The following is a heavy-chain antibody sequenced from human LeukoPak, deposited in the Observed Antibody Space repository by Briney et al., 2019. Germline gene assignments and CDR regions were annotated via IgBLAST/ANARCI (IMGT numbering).Heavy chain of an antibody. D-gene: IGHD6-6*01. V-gene: IGHV1-2*06. CDR2: INPNSGGT. CDR1: GYTFTGYY. CDR3: ARDKQLVRRHGPIDY. J-gene: IGHJ4*02. Sequence: GASVKVSCKASGYTFTGYYMHWVRQAPGQGLEWMGRINPNSGGTNYAQKFQGRVTMTRGTSISTAYMELSRLRSDDTAVYYCARDKQLVRRHGPIDYWGQGTLVTVSS.